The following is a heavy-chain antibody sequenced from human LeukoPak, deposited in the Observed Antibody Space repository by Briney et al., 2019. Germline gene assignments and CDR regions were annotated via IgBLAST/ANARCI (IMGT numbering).Heavy chain of an antibody. V-gene: IGHV3-30*04. J-gene: IGHJ4*02. Sequence: PGRSLRLSCAASGFTFSSYAMHWVRQAPGKGLEWVAVISYDGSNKYYADSVKGRFTISRDNSKNTLYLQMNSLRAEDTAVYYCAKWGCSGSDCYPFDYWGQGTLVTVSS. D-gene: IGHD2-21*02. CDR2: ISYDGSNK. CDR1: GFTFSSYA. CDR3: AKWGCSGSDCYPFDY.